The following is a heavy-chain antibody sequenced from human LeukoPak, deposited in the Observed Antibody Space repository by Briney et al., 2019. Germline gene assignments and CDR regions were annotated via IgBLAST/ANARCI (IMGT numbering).Heavy chain of an antibody. V-gene: IGHV3-21*01. D-gene: IGHD3-10*02. Sequence: GGSLRLSCVVSGFTLSSYAMSWVRQAPGKGLEWVAATSSSDSGKYHADSVKGRFTISRDNAKNSLYLQMNSLRAEDTAVYYCAELGITMIGGVWGKGTTVTISS. CDR2: TSSSDSGK. CDR1: GFTLSSYA. CDR3: AELGITMIGGV. J-gene: IGHJ6*04.